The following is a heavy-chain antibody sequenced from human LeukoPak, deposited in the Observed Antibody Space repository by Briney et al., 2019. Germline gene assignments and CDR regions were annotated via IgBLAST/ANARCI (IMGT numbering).Heavy chain of an antibody. CDR1: GFTFSSYW. V-gene: IGHV3-7*03. D-gene: IGHD2-2*01. Sequence: GGSLRLSCAASGFTFSSYWMSWVRQAPGKGLEWVANIKQDGSEKYYVDSVKGRFTISRDNAKNSLYLQMNSLRAEDTAVYYCARGLRCSITSCPTGPPFDYWGQGTLVTVSS. CDR2: IKQDGSEK. J-gene: IGHJ4*02. CDR3: ARGLRCSITSCPTGPPFDY.